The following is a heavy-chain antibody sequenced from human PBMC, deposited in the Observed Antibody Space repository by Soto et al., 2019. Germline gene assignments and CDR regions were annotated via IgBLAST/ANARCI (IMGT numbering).Heavy chain of an antibody. Sequence: QVQLVQSGAEVKKPGASVKVSCKASGYTFTNYYLHWVRQAPGQVLEWMGIINPGGGSTSYAQKFQGRVTVTEDTSTSTVYMELSSLRPEDTALYYCARRLAGGFDYWGQGTLVTVSS. CDR2: INPGGGST. CDR3: ARRLAGGFDY. V-gene: IGHV1-46*03. D-gene: IGHD3-3*02. J-gene: IGHJ4*02. CDR1: GYTFTNYY.